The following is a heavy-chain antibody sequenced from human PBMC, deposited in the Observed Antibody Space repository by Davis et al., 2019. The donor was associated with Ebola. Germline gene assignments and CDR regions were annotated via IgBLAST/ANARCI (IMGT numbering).Heavy chain of an antibody. D-gene: IGHD1-1*01. J-gene: IGHJ5*02. V-gene: IGHV3-23*01. CDR1: GFTFSNYA. CDR2: INGAAWST. Sequence: GESLKISCAASGFTFSNYAMSWVRQAPGRGPEWDANINGAAWSTSYADSVKGRFTISRDNSKNMLYLQMDSLRIEDTAQYFCADPNWESGSWGQGTPVSVSS. CDR3: ADPNWESGS.